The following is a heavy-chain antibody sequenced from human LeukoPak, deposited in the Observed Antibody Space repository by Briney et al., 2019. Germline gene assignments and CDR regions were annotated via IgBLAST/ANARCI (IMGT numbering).Heavy chain of an antibody. CDR1: GYSFTNYW. CDR2: IYPGDSDT. V-gene: IGHV5-51*01. CDR3: ARQGYSSSSRFDN. Sequence: PGGSLRLSCKGSGYSFTNYWIGWVRQMPGKGLEWMGIIYPGDSDTRYSPSFQGQVTISADKSISTAYLQWSSLQASDTAMYYCARQGYSSSSRFDNWGQGTLVTVSS. J-gene: IGHJ4*02. D-gene: IGHD6-6*01.